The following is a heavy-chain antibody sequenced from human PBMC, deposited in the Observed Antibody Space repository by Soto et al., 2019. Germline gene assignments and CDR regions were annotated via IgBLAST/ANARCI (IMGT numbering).Heavy chain of an antibody. CDR3: ARAGDSSGPVALGY. D-gene: IGHD6-19*01. J-gene: IGHJ4*02. CDR1: GGSISSGGSS. CDR2: IYHSGST. V-gene: IGHV4-30-2*01. Sequence: QLQLQECGSGLVKPSQTLSLTCAVSGGSISSGGSSWSWIRQPPGKGLEWIGYIYHSGSTYYNPSLKSRVTISVDRSKNQFSLKLSSVTAADTAVYYCARAGDSSGPVALGYWGQGTLVTVSS.